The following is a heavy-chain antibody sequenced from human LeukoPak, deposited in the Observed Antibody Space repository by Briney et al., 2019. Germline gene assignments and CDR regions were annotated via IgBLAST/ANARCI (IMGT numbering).Heavy chain of an antibody. Sequence: PSETLSLTCTVSGGSIGSYYWSWIRQPPGKGLEWIGYIYYSGSTNYNPSLKSRVTISVDTSKNQFSLKLSSVTAADTAEYYCARDDEEYRWFDPWGQGTLVTVSS. CDR2: IYYSGST. CDR3: ARDDEEYRWFDP. CDR1: GGSIGSYY. V-gene: IGHV4-59*12. J-gene: IGHJ5*02. D-gene: IGHD2/OR15-2a*01.